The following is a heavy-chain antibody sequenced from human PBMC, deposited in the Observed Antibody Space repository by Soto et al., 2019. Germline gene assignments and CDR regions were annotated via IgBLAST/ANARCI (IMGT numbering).Heavy chain of an antibody. J-gene: IGHJ1*01. CDR1: GFTFNDYD. CDR2: ISSSGLQT. CDR3: SSDPSAVAVYVEY. Sequence: GGSLRLSCAGSGFTFNDYDMSWIRQVPGKGLEWVSYISSSGLQTNYAESVKGRFTISRYNAKNSLYLQMNSLRAEDTALYYCSSDPSAVAVYVEY. D-gene: IGHD6-19*01. V-gene: IGHV3-11*05.